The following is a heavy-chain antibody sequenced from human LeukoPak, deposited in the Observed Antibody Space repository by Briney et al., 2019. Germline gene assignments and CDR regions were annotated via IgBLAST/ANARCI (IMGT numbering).Heavy chain of an antibody. CDR3: ASRASSYGSGRDLGDS. D-gene: IGHD3-10*01. CDR1: GFTVSSTY. Sequence: GGSLRLSCAASGFTVSSTYITWVRQAPGKGLEWVSIIYSNGGTYYAESVKGRFIISRDNSKNTLYLQMNSLRAEDTAVYYCASRASSYGSGRDLGDSWGQGTLVTVSS. V-gene: IGHV3-66*01. J-gene: IGHJ4*02. CDR2: IYSNGGT.